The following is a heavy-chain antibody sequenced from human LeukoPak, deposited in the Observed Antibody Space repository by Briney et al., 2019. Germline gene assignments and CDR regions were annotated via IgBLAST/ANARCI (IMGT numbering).Heavy chain of an antibody. V-gene: IGHV3-66*03. Sequence: TGGSLRLSCAASGFTVSTNYMSWVRQAPGKGLEWVSLIYGCGSTYYADSVKGRFTISRDNSKNTLWLQINSLRAEDTAVYYCATSTAGYCSGGNSLDYWGQGTLVTVSS. D-gene: IGHD2-15*01. CDR1: GFTVSTNY. J-gene: IGHJ4*02. CDR3: ATSTAGYCSGGNSLDY. CDR2: IYGCGST.